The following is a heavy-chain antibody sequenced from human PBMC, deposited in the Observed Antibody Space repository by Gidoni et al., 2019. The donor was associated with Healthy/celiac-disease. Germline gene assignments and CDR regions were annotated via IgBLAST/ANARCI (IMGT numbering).Heavy chain of an antibody. J-gene: IGHJ6*02. CDR1: GFTFSSQW. CDR3: ASALKGYCSSTSCYYYYGMDV. V-gene: IGHV3-7*03. Sequence: EVQLVESGGGVGQPGGSLRLSCAAAGFTFSSQWRSWARQAPGKGLDWLANIQPDGSDQYYVDSVKGLFTISRDTAKNSLYLQMNSLRAEDTAVYYCASALKGYCSSTSCYYYYGMDVWGHGTTVTVSS. D-gene: IGHD2-2*01. CDR2: IQPDGSDQ.